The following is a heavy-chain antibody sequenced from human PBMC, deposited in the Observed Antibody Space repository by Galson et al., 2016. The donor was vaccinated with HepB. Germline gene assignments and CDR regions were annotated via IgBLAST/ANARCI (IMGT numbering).Heavy chain of an antibody. CDR2: NAGGGGSR. J-gene: IGHJ6*03. V-gene: IGHV3-23*01. Sequence: SLRLSCAASGFTFSSYAMSWVRQAPGKGLEWVSNAGGGGSRYYADPVKGRFTISRDNSKNTVYLQMDSLRAEDTAVYFCAKDRGSEYKKYNTDVWGKGTTVIVSS. CDR1: GFTFSSYA. D-gene: IGHD1-1*01. CDR3: AKDRGSEYKKYNTDV.